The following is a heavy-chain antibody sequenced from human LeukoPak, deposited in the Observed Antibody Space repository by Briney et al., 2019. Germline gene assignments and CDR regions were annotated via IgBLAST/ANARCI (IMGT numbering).Heavy chain of an antibody. Sequence: PSETLSLTCTVSGGSISTSYYYWGWIRQPPGKGLEWIGNIHNSESTYYNPSLKSRVTISVDTSKNQFSLKLSSVIAADTAVYYCARQVTFGYAYAYYFDYWGQRSLVTVSS. CDR1: GGSISTSYYY. D-gene: IGHD5-18*01. CDR2: IHNSEST. J-gene: IGHJ4*02. V-gene: IGHV4-39*01. CDR3: ARQVTFGYAYAYYFDY.